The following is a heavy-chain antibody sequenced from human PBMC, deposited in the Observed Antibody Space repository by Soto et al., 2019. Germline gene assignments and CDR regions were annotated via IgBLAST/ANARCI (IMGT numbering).Heavy chain of an antibody. CDR1: GGSFSGYY. CDR2: INHSGST. D-gene: IGHD3-10*01. V-gene: IGHV4-34*01. Sequence: PSETLSLTCAVYGGSFSGYYWSWIRQPPGKGLEWIGEINHSGSTNYNPSLKSRVTISVDTSKNQFSLKLSSVTAADTAVYYCARGRGGLWFGELRYYYYGMDVWGQGTTVTVSS. J-gene: IGHJ6*02. CDR3: ARGRGGLWFGELRYYYYGMDV.